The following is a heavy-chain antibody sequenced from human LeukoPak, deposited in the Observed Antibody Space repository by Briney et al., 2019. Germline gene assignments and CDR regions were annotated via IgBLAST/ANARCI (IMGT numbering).Heavy chain of an antibody. J-gene: IGHJ4*02. CDR2: ISGSGGST. CDR1: GFTFSSYA. Sequence: PGGSLRLSCAASGFTFSSYAMSWVRQAPGKGLEWVSAISGSGGSTYYADSVKGRVTISRDNSKNTLYLQMNSLRAEDTAVYYCAKVYYYDSSGYYRSPLDYWGQGTLVTVSS. V-gene: IGHV3-23*01. D-gene: IGHD3-22*01. CDR3: AKVYYYDSSGYYRSPLDY.